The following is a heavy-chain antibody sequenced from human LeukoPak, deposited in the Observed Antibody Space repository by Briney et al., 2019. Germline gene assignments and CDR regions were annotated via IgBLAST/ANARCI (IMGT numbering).Heavy chain of an antibody. CDR3: TRDTIGSLDS. CDR1: GFTFANSW. Sequence: PGGSLRLSCAASGFTFANSWMAWVRQAPGKGLEWVANIKQDGSTKHYADSLKGRFTISRDNPKNSLFLQMNNLRADDTAIYYCTRDTIGSLDSLGQGILVTVAS. V-gene: IGHV3-7*01. D-gene: IGHD1-26*01. CDR2: IKQDGSTK. J-gene: IGHJ4*02.